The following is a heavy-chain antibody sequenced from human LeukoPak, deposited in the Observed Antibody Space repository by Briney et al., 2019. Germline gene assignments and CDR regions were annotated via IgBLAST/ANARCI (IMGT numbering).Heavy chain of an antibody. CDR1: GGSISSYY. V-gene: IGHV4-59*01. CDR2: IYYSGST. CDR3: ARGQRAFDI. Sequence: PSETLSLTCTVSGGSISSYYWSWIRQPPGKGLEWIGYIYYSGSTNYNPSLKSRVTISVDTSKNQFSLKLSSVTAADTAVYYCARGQRAFDIWGQGTMVTVSS. J-gene: IGHJ3*02. D-gene: IGHD2-2*01.